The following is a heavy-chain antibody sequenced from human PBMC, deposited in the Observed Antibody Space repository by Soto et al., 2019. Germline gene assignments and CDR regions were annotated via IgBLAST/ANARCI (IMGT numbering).Heavy chain of an antibody. CDR1: GDSVSSNSAA. J-gene: IGHJ4*02. CDR2: TYYRSKWYN. Sequence: SETLSLTCALSGDSVSSNSAAWNWIRQSPSRGLEWLGRTYYRSKWYNDYAVSVKSRITINPDTSKNQFSLQLNSVTPEDTAVYYCARGPEWELLKGFDYWGQGTLVTVSS. V-gene: IGHV6-1*01. CDR3: ARGPEWELLKGFDY. D-gene: IGHD1-26*01.